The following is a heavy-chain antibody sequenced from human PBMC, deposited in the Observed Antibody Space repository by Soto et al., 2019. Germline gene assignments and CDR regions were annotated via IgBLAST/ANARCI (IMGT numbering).Heavy chain of an antibody. V-gene: IGHV3-23*01. Sequence: PGGSVRLSCAASGFTFSSYSMNWVRQAPGKGLEWVSAISGSGGSTYYADSVKGRFTISRDNSKNTLYLQMNSLRAEDTAVYYCAKDPVNLEQWLGQYYFDYWGQGTLVTVSS. CDR1: GFTFSSYS. J-gene: IGHJ4*02. CDR2: ISGSGGST. CDR3: AKDPVNLEQWLGQYYFDY. D-gene: IGHD6-19*01.